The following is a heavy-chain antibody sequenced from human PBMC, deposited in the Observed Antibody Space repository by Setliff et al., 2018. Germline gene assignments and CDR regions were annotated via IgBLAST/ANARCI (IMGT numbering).Heavy chain of an antibody. V-gene: IGHV4-39*01. CDR3: ARHKSNGSGSHPSLYMDV. CDR1: GGSISSGNYY. CDR2: IYYSGST. D-gene: IGHD3-10*01. Sequence: NPSATLSLTCRVSGGSISSGNYYWGLIRQPPGKGLEWVATIYYSGSTYSNPSLKSRLIISVSAPDNQFSVKLSSVTAADTAVYYCARHKSNGSGSHPSLYMDVWGKGIMVTVSS. J-gene: IGHJ6*03.